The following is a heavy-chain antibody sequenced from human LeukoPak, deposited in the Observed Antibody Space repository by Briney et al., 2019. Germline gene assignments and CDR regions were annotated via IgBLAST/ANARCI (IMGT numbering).Heavy chain of an antibody. Sequence: GGSLRLSCAASGFTFSSYSMNWVRQAPGKGLEWVSSISSSSSYIYYADSVKGRFTISRDNAKNSLYLQMNSLRAEDTAVYYCARDGWDTIFNWFDPWGQGTLVTVSS. D-gene: IGHD3-3*01. CDR1: GFTFSSYS. J-gene: IGHJ5*02. V-gene: IGHV3-21*01. CDR2: ISSSSSYI. CDR3: ARDGWDTIFNWFDP.